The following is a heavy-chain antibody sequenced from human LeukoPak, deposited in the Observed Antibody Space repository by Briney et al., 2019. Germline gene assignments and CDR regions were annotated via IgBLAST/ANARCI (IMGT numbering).Heavy chain of an antibody. CDR3: ARPLWAGRAVAGLGGFDY. V-gene: IGHV5-51*01. CDR2: IYPGDSDT. D-gene: IGHD6-19*01. J-gene: IGHJ4*02. Sequence: GEALEISCKGSGYSFTSYWIGWVRQMPGKGLEWMGIIYPGDSDTRYSPSFQGQVTISADKSMSTAYLQWSSLKASDTAMYYCARPLWAGRAVAGLGGFDYWGQGTLVTVSS. CDR1: GYSFTSYW.